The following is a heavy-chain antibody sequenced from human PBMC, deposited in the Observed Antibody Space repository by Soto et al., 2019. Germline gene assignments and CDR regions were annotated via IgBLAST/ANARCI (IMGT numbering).Heavy chain of an antibody. CDR1: GFTFSSYW. V-gene: IGHV3-74*01. Sequence: GGSLRLSCAASGFTFSSYWMHWVRQAPGKWLVWVSRINSDGSSTSYADSVKGRFTISRDNAKNTLYLQMNSLRAEDTAVYYCARVEYSYGYVSYYGMDVWGQGXTVTVSS. CDR3: ARVEYSYGYVSYYGMDV. CDR2: INSDGSST. D-gene: IGHD5-18*01. J-gene: IGHJ6*02.